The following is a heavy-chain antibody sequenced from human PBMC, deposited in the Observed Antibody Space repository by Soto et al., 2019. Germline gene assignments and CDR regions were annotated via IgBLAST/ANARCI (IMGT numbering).Heavy chain of an antibody. CDR1: GDSISSYY. D-gene: IGHD4-17*01. CDR3: ARAYGDYVFDY. CDR2: IYYSGST. Sequence: SETLSLTCTVAGDSISSYYWSWIRQPPGKGLEWIGYIYYSGSTNYNPSLKSRVTISVDTSKNQFSLKLSSVTAADTAVYYCARAYGDYVFDYWGQGTLVTVSS. J-gene: IGHJ4*02. V-gene: IGHV4-59*01.